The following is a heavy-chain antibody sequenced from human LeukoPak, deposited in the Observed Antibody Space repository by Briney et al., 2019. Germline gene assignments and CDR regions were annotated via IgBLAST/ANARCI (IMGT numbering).Heavy chain of an antibody. CDR2: IHTSGST. Sequence: SETLSLTCTVSGGSISSYYWSWIRPPAGQGLEWIGRIHTSGSTNYNPSLKSRVTMSVDTSKNQFSLKLSSVNAADTAVYYCARDRYYYDSSGDAFDYWGQGTLVTVSS. D-gene: IGHD3-22*01. CDR1: GGSISSYY. V-gene: IGHV4-4*07. CDR3: ARDRYYYDSSGDAFDY. J-gene: IGHJ4*02.